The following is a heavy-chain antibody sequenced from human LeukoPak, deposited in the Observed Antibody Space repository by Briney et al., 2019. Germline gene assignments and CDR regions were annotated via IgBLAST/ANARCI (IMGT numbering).Heavy chain of an antibody. CDR1: GFTFSGYY. CDR2: ISSDSSYT. V-gene: IGHV3-11*06. Sequence: GGSLRLSCAASGFTFSGYYMSWIRQAPGKGLEWVSYISSDSSYTNYADSVKGRFTISRDNAKNTLYLQMNSLRAEDTAVYYCARDSPRVSTSYYYYYGMDVWGQGTTVTVSS. D-gene: IGHD5/OR15-5a*01. J-gene: IGHJ6*01. CDR3: ARDSPRVSTSYYYYYGMDV.